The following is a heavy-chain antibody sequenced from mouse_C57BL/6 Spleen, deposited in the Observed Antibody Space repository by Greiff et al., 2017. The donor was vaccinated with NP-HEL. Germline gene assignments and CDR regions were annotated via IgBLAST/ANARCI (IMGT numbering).Heavy chain of an antibody. D-gene: IGHD2-2*01. CDR1: GFNIKDDY. CDR3: TTPHGYHPYPMDY. CDR2: IDPENGDT. J-gene: IGHJ4*01. V-gene: IGHV14-4*01. Sequence: EVQRVESGAELVRPGASVKLSCTASGFNIKDDYMHWVKQRPEQGLEWIGWIDPENGDTEYASKFQGKATITADTSSNTAYLQLSSLTSEDTAVYYCTTPHGYHPYPMDYWGQGTSVTVSS.